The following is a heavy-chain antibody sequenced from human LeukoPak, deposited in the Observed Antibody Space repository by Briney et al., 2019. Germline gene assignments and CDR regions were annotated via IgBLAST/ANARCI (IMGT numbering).Heavy chain of an antibody. CDR3: ARDQRDGYNP. CDR2: IIPIFGTA. CDR1: GCTFSIYA. Sequence: AVKVSFKSSGCTFSIYAISLGRQAPGQGLEWMGGIIPIFGTANYSQKFQGRGTITADESTSTAYMELSSLRSEDTAVYYCARDQRDGYNPWGQGTMVTVSS. V-gene: IGHV1-69*13. D-gene: IGHD5-24*01. J-gene: IGHJ5*02.